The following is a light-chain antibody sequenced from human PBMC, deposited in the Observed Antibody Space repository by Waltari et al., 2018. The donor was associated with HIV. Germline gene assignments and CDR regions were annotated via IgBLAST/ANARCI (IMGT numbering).Light chain of an antibody. Sequence: QSVLTQPPSASGTPGQRVTISCSGSSSNIGSNYVYWYQQLPGTAPKLLIYRNNQRPSGVPDRFPGSKSGTSASLAISGLRSEDEADYYCAAWDDSLSGSYVFGTGTKVTVL. CDR3: AAWDDSLSGSYV. V-gene: IGLV1-47*01. CDR1: SSNIGSNY. J-gene: IGLJ1*01. CDR2: RNN.